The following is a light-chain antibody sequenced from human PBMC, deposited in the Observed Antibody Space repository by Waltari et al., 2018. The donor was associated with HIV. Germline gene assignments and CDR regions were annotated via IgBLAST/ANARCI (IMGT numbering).Light chain of an antibody. J-gene: IGKJ4*01. CDR2: WAS. CDR3: QQYYTIGPT. V-gene: IGKV4-1*01. Sequence: DIVMTQSPNSLAVSLGERATINCRSSRTILYSSNNQNYLAWYQQKPGQSPKVLIYWASTRASVVPDRFSGSGSGTNFSLTISSLQSDDVALYYCQQYYTIGPTFGGGTKVE. CDR1: RTILYSSNNQNY.